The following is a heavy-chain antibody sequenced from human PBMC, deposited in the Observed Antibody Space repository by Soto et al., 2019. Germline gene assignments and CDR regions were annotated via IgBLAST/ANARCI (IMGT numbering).Heavy chain of an antibody. J-gene: IGHJ6*02. Sequence: GGSLRLSCAASGFTFSSYGMHWVRQAPGKGLEWVAVIWYDGSNKYYADSVKGRFTISRDNSKNTLYLQMNSLRAEDTAVYYCAKDSMEKASYYYGMDVWGQGTTVTVS. CDR1: GFTFSSYG. D-gene: IGHD2-8*01. CDR2: IWYDGSNK. V-gene: IGHV3-33*06. CDR3: AKDSMEKASYYYGMDV.